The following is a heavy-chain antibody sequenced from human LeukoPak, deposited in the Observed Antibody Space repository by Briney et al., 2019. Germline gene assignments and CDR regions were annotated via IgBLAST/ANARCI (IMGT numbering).Heavy chain of an antibody. Sequence: ASVKVSCKASGYTFTGYYMHWVRQAPGQGLEWMGWINPNSGGTNYAQKFQGRVTMTRDTSISTAYMELSRLRSDDTAVYYCARDTAEQYQLLYGGSYYYYYYYMDVWGKGTTVTVSS. CDR2: INPNSGGT. J-gene: IGHJ6*03. V-gene: IGHV1-2*02. D-gene: IGHD2-2*02. CDR3: ARDTAEQYQLLYGGSYYYYYYYMDV. CDR1: GYTFTGYY.